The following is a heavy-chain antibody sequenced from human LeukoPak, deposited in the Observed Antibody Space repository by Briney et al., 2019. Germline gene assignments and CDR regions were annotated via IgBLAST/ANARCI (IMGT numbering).Heavy chain of an antibody. D-gene: IGHD2-8*02. J-gene: IGHJ4*02. CDR2: ISGSGGST. CDR3: ANPPHDDPTGGIFDY. CDR1: RLTFSSYV. V-gene: IGHV3-23*01. Sequence: GGSLRLSCAASRLTFSSYVMSWVRQAPGKGLEWVSSISGSGGSTYYADSVKGRFTISRDNSKNTLYLQMNSLRAEDTAVYFCANPPHDDPTGGIFDYWGQGTLVTVSS.